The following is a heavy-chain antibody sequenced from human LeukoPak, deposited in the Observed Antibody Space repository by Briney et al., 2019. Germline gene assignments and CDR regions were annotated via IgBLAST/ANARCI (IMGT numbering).Heavy chain of an antibody. CDR3: ARDFSGRGDAFDI. Sequence: GGSLRLSCAASGFAVSSNYMSWVRQAPGKGLEWVSVIYSDGNTYYADSVKGRFTISRDNSKNTLYLQMNSLRAEDTAVYYCARDFSGRGDAFDIWGQGTMVTVSS. J-gene: IGHJ3*02. CDR2: IYSDGNT. CDR1: GFAVSSNY. D-gene: IGHD1-26*01. V-gene: IGHV3-53*01.